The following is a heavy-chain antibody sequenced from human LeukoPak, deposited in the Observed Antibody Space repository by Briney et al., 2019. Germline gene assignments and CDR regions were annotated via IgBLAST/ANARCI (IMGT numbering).Heavy chain of an antibody. CDR1: GFTFSSYA. CDR3: ARAPRAYYYDSSGGGMDV. V-gene: IGHV3-23*01. J-gene: IGHJ6*02. CDR2: ISGSGGST. D-gene: IGHD3-22*01. Sequence: GGSLRLSCAASGFTFSSYAMSWVRQAPGKGLEWVSAISGSGGSTYYADSVKGRFTISRDNSKNTLYLQMNSLRAEDTAVYYCARAPRAYYYDSSGGGMDVWGQGTTVTVSS.